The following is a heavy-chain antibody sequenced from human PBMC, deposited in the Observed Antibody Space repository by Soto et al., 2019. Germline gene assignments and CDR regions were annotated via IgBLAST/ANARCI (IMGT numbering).Heavy chain of an antibody. CDR2: IIPIFGTA. CDR1: GGTFSSYA. V-gene: IGHV1-69*13. D-gene: IGHD2-15*01. J-gene: IGHJ5*02. CDR3: ARDGGPYCSGGSCYSDDNWFDP. Sequence: SVKVSCKASGGTFSSYAISWLRQAPGQGLEWMGGIIPIFGTANYAQKFQGRVTITADESTSTAYMELSRLRSDDTAVYYCARDGGPYCSGGSCYSDDNWFDPWGQGTLVTVSS.